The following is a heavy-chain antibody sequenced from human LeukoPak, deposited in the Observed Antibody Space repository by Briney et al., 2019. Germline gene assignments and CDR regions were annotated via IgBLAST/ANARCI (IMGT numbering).Heavy chain of an antibody. CDR3: ARLVTVTTGDYFDY. Sequence: PSQTLSLTCTVSGGSISSGSYYWSWIRQPPGKGLEWIGEINHTGSTNYNPSLKSRVTISVDTSKNQFSLRLSSVTAADTAVYYCARLVTVTTGDYFDYWGQGNLVTVSS. CDR2: INHTGST. J-gene: IGHJ4*02. CDR1: GGSISSGSYY. V-gene: IGHV4-39*07. D-gene: IGHD4-17*01.